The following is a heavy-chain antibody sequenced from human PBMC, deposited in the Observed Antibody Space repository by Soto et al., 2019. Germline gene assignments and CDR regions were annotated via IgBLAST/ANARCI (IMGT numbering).Heavy chain of an antibody. Sequence: SETLSLTCTVSGGSISSYYWSWIRQPPGKGLEWIGYIYYSGSTNYNPSLKSRVTISVDTSKNQFSLKLGSVTAADTAVYYCARDDYGEAFDIWGQGTMVTVSS. D-gene: IGHD4-17*01. CDR1: GGSISSYY. CDR3: ARDDYGEAFDI. J-gene: IGHJ3*02. CDR2: IYYSGST. V-gene: IGHV4-59*01.